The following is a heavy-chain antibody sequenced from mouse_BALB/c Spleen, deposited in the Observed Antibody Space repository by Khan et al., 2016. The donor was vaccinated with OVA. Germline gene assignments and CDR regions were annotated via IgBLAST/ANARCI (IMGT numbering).Heavy chain of an antibody. CDR2: INTYTGEP. CDR1: GYTLTNYG. D-gene: IGHD2-1*01. J-gene: IGHJ3*01. V-gene: IGHV9-3-1*01. CDR3: ARSNGNYWFAY. Sequence: QIQLVQSGPELKKPGETVKISCKASGYTLTNYGMNWVKQAPGKGLKWMGWINTYTGEPTYAEDFKGRIAFSLETSASTAYLQINNLTNEDTATYFCARSNGNYWFAYWGQGTLLTVSA.